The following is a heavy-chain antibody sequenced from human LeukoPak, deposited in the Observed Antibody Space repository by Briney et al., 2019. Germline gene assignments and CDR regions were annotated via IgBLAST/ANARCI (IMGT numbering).Heavy chain of an antibody. V-gene: IGHV4-59*01. CDR3: ARQRHFYDSSGTYYWYFDL. CDR2: IYYSGST. D-gene: IGHD3-22*01. J-gene: IGHJ2*01. Sequence: PSETLSLTCTVSGGSISSYYWSWIRQPPGKGLEWIGYIYYSGSTNYNPSLKSRVTLSVDTSKNQFSLRLRSVTAADTAVYYCARQRHFYDSSGTYYWYFDLWGRGTLVTVSS. CDR1: GGSISSYY.